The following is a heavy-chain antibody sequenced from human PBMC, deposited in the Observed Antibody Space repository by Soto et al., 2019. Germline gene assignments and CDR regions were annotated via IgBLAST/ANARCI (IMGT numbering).Heavy chain of an antibody. CDR2: INPSGGST. CDR3: ARDSRALLWFGELYPYGMDV. Sequence: VASVKVSCTASGYTFTSYYMHWVRQAPGQGLEWMGIINPSGGSTTYAQKFQGRITMTRDTSTTTVYMELSSLRSEDTAVYYCARDSRALLWFGELYPYGMDVWGQGTTVTVSS. D-gene: IGHD3-10*01. J-gene: IGHJ6*02. V-gene: IGHV1-46*01. CDR1: GYTFTSYY.